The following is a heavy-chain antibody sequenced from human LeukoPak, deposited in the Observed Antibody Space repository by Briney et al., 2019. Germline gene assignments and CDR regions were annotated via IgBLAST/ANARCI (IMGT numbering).Heavy chain of an antibody. CDR2: IYYSGST. CDR3: ASNEWSGYYFDY. J-gene: IGHJ4*02. V-gene: IGHV4-39*01. Sequence: SETLSLTCTVSGASISSSSYYWGWFRQPPGKGLECIGSIYYSGSTYYNPSLKSRVTISVDTSKNQFSLKLSSVTAADTALYYCASNEWSGYYFDYWGQGTLVTVSS. CDR1: GASISSSSYY. D-gene: IGHD3-3*01.